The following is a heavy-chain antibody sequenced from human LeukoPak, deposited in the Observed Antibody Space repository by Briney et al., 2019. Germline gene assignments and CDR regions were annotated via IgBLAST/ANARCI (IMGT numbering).Heavy chain of an antibody. CDR2: INHSGST. CDR1: GGSFSGYY. Sequence: SETLSLTCAVYGGSFSGYYWSWIRQPPGKGLEWIGEINHSGSTNYNPSLKSRVTISVDTSKNQFSLKLSSVTAADTAVYYCARSLGYCSGGSCYDRGYWFDPWGQGTLVTVSS. V-gene: IGHV4-34*01. D-gene: IGHD2-15*01. J-gene: IGHJ5*02. CDR3: ARSLGYCSGGSCYDRGYWFDP.